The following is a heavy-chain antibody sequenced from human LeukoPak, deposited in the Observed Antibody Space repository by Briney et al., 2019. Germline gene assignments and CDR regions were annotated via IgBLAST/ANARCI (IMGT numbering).Heavy chain of an antibody. D-gene: IGHD3-10*01. CDR1: GYTFTGYY. J-gene: IGHJ5*02. CDR2: INPNSGGT. V-gene: IGHV1-2*02. Sequence: ASVKVSCKASGYTFTGYYMHWVRQAPGQGLEWMGWINPNSGGTNYAQKFQGRVTMTRDTSISTAYMELSRLRSDDTAVYYCAREWGQESVWGVLLWFGESLKWFDPWGQGTRVTVSS. CDR3: AREWGQESVWGVLLWFGESLKWFDP.